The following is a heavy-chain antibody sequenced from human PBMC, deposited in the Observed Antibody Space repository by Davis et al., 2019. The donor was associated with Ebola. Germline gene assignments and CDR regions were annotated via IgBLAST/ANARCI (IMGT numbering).Heavy chain of an antibody. V-gene: IGHV1-2*02. J-gene: IGHJ6*02. CDR3: ARDPRILEREYYYYGMDV. D-gene: IGHD1-1*01. CDR2: INPNSGGT. Sequence: ASVKVSCKASGGTFSSYAISWVRQAPGQGLEWMGWINPNSGGTNYAQKFQGRVTMTRDTSISTAYMELSRLRSDDTAVYYCARDPRILEREYYYYGMDVWGQGTTVTVSS. CDR1: GGTFSSYA.